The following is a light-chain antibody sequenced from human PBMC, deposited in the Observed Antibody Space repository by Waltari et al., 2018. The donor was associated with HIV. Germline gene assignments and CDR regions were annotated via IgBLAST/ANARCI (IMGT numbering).Light chain of an antibody. CDR2: DTS. CDR3: QQYDTLPLT. Sequence: DIQMTQSPSSLSASVGDRVTITCQASQDISKYVNWYQQKPGKAPKLLICDTSNLETGVPSRFSGGGSVTNFTFTISSLQSEDLATYFCQQYDTLPLTFGGGTKVVIK. J-gene: IGKJ4*01. V-gene: IGKV1-33*01. CDR1: QDISKY.